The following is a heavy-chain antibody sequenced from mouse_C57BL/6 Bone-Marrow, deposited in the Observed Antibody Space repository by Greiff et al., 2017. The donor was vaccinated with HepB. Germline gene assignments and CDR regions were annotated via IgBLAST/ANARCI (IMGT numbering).Heavy chain of an antibody. CDR1: GYTFTGYW. CDR3: ARSGSYGSSPYYFDY. D-gene: IGHD1-1*01. CDR2: ILPGSGST. J-gene: IGHJ2*01. Sequence: VQLQQSGAELMKPGASVKLSCKASGYTFTGYWIEWVKQRPGHGLEWIGEILPGSGSTNYNEKFKGKATFTADTSSNTAYMQLSSLTTEDAAIYYCARSGSYGSSPYYFDYWGQGTTLTVSS. V-gene: IGHV1-9*01.